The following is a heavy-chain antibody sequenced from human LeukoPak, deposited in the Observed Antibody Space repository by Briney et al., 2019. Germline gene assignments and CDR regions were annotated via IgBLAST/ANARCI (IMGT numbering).Heavy chain of an antibody. CDR3: ARGYCSGGSCYYFDY. Sequence: ASVKISCKASGYTFTGYYMHWVRQAPGQGLEWMGWINPNTGGTNYAQKFQDWVTMTRDTSITTAYMELSRLRSDDTAVYYCARGYCSGGSCYYFDYWGQGTLVTVSS. CDR1: GYTFTGYY. D-gene: IGHD2-15*01. V-gene: IGHV1-2*04. J-gene: IGHJ4*02. CDR2: INPNTGGT.